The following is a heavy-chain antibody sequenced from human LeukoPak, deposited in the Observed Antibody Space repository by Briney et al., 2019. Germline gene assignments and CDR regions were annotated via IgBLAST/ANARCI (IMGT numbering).Heavy chain of an antibody. CDR1: GYTFTGYY. D-gene: IGHD1-14*01. Sequence: GASVKVSCRASGYTFTGYYMHWVRQAPGQGLEWMGRINPNSGGTNYAQKFQGRVTMTRDASISTAYMELSRLRSDDTAVYYCAGGRDAEYYFDYWGQGTLVTVSS. J-gene: IGHJ4*02. CDR3: AGGRDAEYYFDY. CDR2: INPNSGGT. V-gene: IGHV1-2*06.